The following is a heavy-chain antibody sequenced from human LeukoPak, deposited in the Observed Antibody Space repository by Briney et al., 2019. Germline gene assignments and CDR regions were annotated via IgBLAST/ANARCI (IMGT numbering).Heavy chain of an antibody. CDR2: IYYSGST. V-gene: IGHV4-59*08. Sequence: SETLSLTCTVSGASISSYYWSWIRQPPGKGLEWIGYIYYSGSTNYNPSLKSRVTISVDTSKDQVSLKLSSVTAADTAVYYCASHKGYGFDYWGQGTLVTVSS. CDR1: GASISSYY. J-gene: IGHJ4*02. CDR3: ASHKGYGFDY. D-gene: IGHD6-13*01.